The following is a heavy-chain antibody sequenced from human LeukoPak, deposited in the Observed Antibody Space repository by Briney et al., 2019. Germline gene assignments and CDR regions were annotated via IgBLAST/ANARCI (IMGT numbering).Heavy chain of an antibody. J-gene: IGHJ4*02. CDR2: ISGSGGST. V-gene: IGHV3-23*01. Sequence: GGSLRLSRAASGFTFSSYAMSWVRQAPGKGLEWVSAISGSGGSTYYADSVKGRFTISRDNSKNTLYLQMNSLRAEDAAVYYCAKDRDSSGYYDYWGQGTLVTVSS. CDR3: AKDRDSSGYYDY. D-gene: IGHD3-22*01. CDR1: GFTFSSYA.